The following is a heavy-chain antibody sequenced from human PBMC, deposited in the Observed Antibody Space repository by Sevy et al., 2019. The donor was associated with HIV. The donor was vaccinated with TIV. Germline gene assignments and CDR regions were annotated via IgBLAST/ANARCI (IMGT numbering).Heavy chain of an antibody. V-gene: IGHV3-21*01. CDR3: ARDPRTAAAGTRYFDY. CDR1: GFTFSSYS. J-gene: IGHJ4*02. CDR2: ISSSSSYI. Sequence: GGSLRLSCAASGFTFSSYSMNWVRQAPGKGLEWVSSISSSSSYIYYADSVKGRFTISRDNAKNSLYLQMNSLRAEDTAVYYCARDPRTAAAGTRYFDYWGQVTLVTVSS. D-gene: IGHD6-13*01.